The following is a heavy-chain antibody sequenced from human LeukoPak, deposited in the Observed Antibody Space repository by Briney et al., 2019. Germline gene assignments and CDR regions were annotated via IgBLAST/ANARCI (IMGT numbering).Heavy chain of an antibody. J-gene: IGHJ5*02. D-gene: IGHD5-12*01. Sequence: SETLALTCSVSGDSIRRYFWSWIRLSPGKGLEWIGYVHHSGTSRYKPSLESRVTISLDTSENQFSLTLKSVTAADTALYYCAGAEIDRLRSPGTLYYIDAWGPGTLVTVSS. CDR2: VHHSGTS. CDR1: GDSIRRYF. V-gene: IGHV4-59*01. CDR3: AGAEIDRLRSPGTLYYIDA.